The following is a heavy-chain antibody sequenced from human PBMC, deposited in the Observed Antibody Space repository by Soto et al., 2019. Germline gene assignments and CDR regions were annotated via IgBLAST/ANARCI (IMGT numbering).Heavy chain of an antibody. CDR1: GFTFSSYG. Sequence: QVQLVESGGGVVQPGRSLRLSCAASGFTFSSYGMNWVRQAPGKGLEWVAVVSYDEITKYYADSVTGRFTISRDNSKNTVYLQMNSLRPEDTAVYYCAKPLGLLRRAMAQGSDYWGQGTLVTVSS. J-gene: IGHJ4*02. CDR3: AKPLGLLRRAMAQGSDY. D-gene: IGHD5-18*01. V-gene: IGHV3-30*18. CDR2: VSYDEITK.